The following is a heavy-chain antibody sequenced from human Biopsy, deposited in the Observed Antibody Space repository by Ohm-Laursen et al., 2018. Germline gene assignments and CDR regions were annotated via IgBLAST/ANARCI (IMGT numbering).Heavy chain of an antibody. D-gene: IGHD3-10*01. Sequence: GTLSLTCTVTAGSISNIINYWGWIRQPLGKGLEWLGNIYHTGITDYNPSLKSRVTISVDTSNNQFSLKLSSQTAADTAVYYCARHSFGSGRDFWGQGTLVTVSS. CDR3: ARHSFGSGRDF. V-gene: IGHV4-39*01. CDR2: IYHTGIT. J-gene: IGHJ4*02. CDR1: AGSISNIINY.